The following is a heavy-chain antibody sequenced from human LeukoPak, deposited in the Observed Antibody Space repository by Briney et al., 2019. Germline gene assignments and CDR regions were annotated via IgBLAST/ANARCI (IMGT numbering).Heavy chain of an antibody. CDR1: GFTFSDHY. Sequence: GGSLRLSCAASGFTFSDHYMSWIRQAPGKGLEWLSYISRSGDTTYYADSVKDRFTVSRDNAKNSLYLQMNSLTVDDTAVYYCARDAGSSWYFFDYWGQGILVTVSS. J-gene: IGHJ4*02. CDR2: ISRSGDTT. V-gene: IGHV3-11*01. CDR3: ARDAGSSWYFFDY. D-gene: IGHD6-13*01.